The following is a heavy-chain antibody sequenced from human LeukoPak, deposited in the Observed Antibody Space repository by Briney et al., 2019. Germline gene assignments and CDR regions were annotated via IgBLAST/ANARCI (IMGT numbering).Heavy chain of an antibody. CDR1: GGSISSGGYY. V-gene: IGHV4-31*03. Sequence: ASETLSLTCTVSGGSISSGGYYWSWIRQHPGKGLEWIGYIYYSGSTYYNPSLKSRVTISVDTSKNQFSLKLSSVTAADTAVYYCARRESPKRGSSWWTLPLEVLVWGQGTTVTVSS. D-gene: IGHD6-13*01. J-gene: IGHJ6*02. CDR2: IYYSGST. CDR3: ARRESPKRGSSWWTLPLEVLV.